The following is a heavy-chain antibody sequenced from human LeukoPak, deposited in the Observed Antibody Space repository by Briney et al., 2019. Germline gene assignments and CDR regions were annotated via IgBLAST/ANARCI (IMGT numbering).Heavy chain of an antibody. J-gene: IGHJ3*02. CDR3: ARDPPPPLGSRAERGVFEI. V-gene: IGHV4-59*12. CDR2: IYYSGSA. CDR1: GGSISSYY. D-gene: IGHD6-13*01. Sequence: SETLSLTCTVSGGSISSYYWSWIRQPPGKGLEWIGYIYYSGSANYNPSLKSRVTISVDTSRNQFSLNLNSVTAADTAVYYCARDPPPPLGSRAERGVFEIWGQGTMITVSS.